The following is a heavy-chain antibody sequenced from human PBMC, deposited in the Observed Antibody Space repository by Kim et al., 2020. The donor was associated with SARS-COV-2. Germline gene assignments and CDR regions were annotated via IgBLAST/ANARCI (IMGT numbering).Heavy chain of an antibody. D-gene: IGHD1-26*01. CDR2: IYYSGST. J-gene: IGHJ5*02. V-gene: IGHV4-59*01. CDR1: GGSISSYY. Sequence: SETLSLTCTVSGGSISSYYWSWIRQPPGKGLEWIGYIYYSGSTNYNPSLKSRVTISVDTSKNQFSLKLSSVTAADTAVYYCARDEVGATGWFDPWGQGTLVTVSS. CDR3: ARDEVGATGWFDP.